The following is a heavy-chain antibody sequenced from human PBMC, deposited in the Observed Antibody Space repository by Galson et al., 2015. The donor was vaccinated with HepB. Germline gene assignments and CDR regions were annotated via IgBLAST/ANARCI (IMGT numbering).Heavy chain of an antibody. Sequence: SVKVSCKASGYSFSNYGISWVRQAPGQGLEWLGWINGGNGNTQYSENFQGRVTMTRDTSARTAYMELSSLRSEDTAVYYCAGCYYDILTGYSGAFDIWGQGTVVTVSS. V-gene: IGHV1-18*04. D-gene: IGHD3-9*01. CDR1: GYSFSNYG. J-gene: IGHJ3*02. CDR3: AGCYYDILTGYSGAFDI. CDR2: INGGNGNT.